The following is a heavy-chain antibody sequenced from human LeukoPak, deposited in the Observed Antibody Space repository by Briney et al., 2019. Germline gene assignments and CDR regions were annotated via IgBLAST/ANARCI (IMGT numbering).Heavy chain of an antibody. Sequence: SETLSLTYAVYGGSFSGYYWSWIRQPPGKGLEWIGEINHSGSTNYNPSLKSRVTISVDTSKNQFSLKLSSVTAADTAVYYCARVTSGEDAFDIWGQGTMVTVSS. V-gene: IGHV4-34*01. J-gene: IGHJ3*02. CDR1: GGSFSGYY. D-gene: IGHD2-15*01. CDR3: ARVTSGEDAFDI. CDR2: INHSGST.